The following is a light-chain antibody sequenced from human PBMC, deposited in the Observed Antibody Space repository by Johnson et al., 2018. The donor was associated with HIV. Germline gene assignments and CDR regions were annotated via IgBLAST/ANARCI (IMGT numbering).Light chain of an antibody. Sequence: QSVLTQPPSVSAAPGQRVTISCSGNSSNIENNYVSWYQQFPERAPKLLIYDNTKRPSGIPDRFSGSKSGTSATLAITGLQPGDEADYYCGIWDGSLSVYVFGAGTEVTVL. CDR1: SSNIENNY. J-gene: IGLJ1*01. CDR2: DNT. V-gene: IGLV1-51*01. CDR3: GIWDGSLSVYV.